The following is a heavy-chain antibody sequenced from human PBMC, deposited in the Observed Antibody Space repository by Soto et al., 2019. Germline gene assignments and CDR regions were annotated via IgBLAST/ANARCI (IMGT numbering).Heavy chain of an antibody. CDR3: AKLRYFDWSSYNWFEY. V-gene: IGHV1-3*01. D-gene: IGHD3-9*01. J-gene: IGHJ5*01. CDR1: GYTFINYA. Sequence: ASVKVSCKASGYTFINYAMHWVRQAPGQRLEWMGWINVGNGNTRYSQNFQGRVTFTRDTSKNTLYLQMNSLRVEDTAVYYCAKLRYFDWSSYNWFEYWGQGTPVTVPS. CDR2: INVGNGNT.